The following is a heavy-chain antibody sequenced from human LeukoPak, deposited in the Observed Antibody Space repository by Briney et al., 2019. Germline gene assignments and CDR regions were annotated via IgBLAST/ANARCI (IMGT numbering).Heavy chain of an antibody. J-gene: IGHJ4*02. CDR1: GYTLTELS. CDR3: ARVQQLDY. D-gene: IGHD6-13*01. Sequence: GASVKVSCKVSGYTLTELSMHWVRQAPGKGLEWMGGFDPEDGETIYAQKFQGRVTMTRDTSISTTYMELGSLRSDDTAVYYCARVQQLDYWGQGTLVTVSS. CDR2: FDPEDGET. V-gene: IGHV1-24*01.